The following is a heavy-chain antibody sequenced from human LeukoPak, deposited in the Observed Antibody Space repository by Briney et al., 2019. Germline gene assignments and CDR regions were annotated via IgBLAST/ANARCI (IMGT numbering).Heavy chain of an antibody. Sequence: PGGSLRLSCAASGFTFSDYYMSWIRQAPGKGLEWVSYISSSGNTIYYADSVKGRFTISRDNAKNSLFLQMNSLRDEDTAVYYCARGSSTVTTKYNWFDPWGQGTLVTVSS. CDR1: GFTFSDYY. V-gene: IGHV3-11*01. J-gene: IGHJ5*02. CDR3: ARGSSTVTTKYNWFDP. CDR2: ISSSGNTI. D-gene: IGHD4-17*01.